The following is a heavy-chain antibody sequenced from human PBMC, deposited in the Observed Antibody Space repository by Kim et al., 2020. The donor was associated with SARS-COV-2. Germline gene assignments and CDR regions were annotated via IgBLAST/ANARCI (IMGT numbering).Heavy chain of an antibody. D-gene: IGHD2-15*01. Sequence: KCQGRVTMTRNTSISTAYMELSSLRSEDTAVYYCARGGISGDLVYGMDVWGQGTTVTVSS. J-gene: IGHJ6*02. CDR3: ARGGISGDLVYGMDV. V-gene: IGHV1-8*01.